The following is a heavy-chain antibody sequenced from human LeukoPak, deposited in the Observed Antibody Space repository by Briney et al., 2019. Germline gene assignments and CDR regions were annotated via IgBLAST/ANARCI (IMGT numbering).Heavy chain of an antibody. J-gene: IGHJ4*02. CDR3: ARETTGLARYFDY. CDR1: GGSFSGYY. D-gene: IGHD4-11*01. Sequence: PSETLSLTCTVSGGSFSGYYCTRIRQPPGKGLEWIGEINHSGSANYNPSLKSRVTISLDTSKNQFSLKLSSVTAADTAVYYCARETTGLARYFDYWGQGTLVTVSS. V-gene: IGHV4-34*01. CDR2: INHSGSA.